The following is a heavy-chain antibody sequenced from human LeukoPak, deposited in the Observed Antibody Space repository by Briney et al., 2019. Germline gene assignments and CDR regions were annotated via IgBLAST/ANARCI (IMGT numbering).Heavy chain of an antibody. V-gene: IGHV4-59*08. CDR1: GGSISSYY. D-gene: IGHD1-26*01. Sequence: ASETLSLTCTVSGGSISSYYWTWIRQPPGKGLEWIGYIYYSGSTKYNPSLKSRVTISVDTSKNQFSLRLNSVTAADTAMYYCAKSGGYGLIDYWGQGTRVTVSS. CDR2: IYYSGST. J-gene: IGHJ4*02. CDR3: AKSGGYGLIDY.